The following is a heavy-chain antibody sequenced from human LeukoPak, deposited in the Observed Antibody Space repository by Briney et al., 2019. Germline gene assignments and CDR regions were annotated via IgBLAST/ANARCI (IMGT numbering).Heavy chain of an antibody. D-gene: IGHD5-12*01. CDR1: GYTFTGYY. Sequence: ASVKVSCKASGYTFTGYYMHWVRQAPGQGLEWMGWINPNSGGTNYAQKFQGWVTMTRDTSISTAYMEPSRLRSDDTAVYYCARERDIVASYYFDYWGQGTLVTVSS. V-gene: IGHV1-2*04. CDR2: INPNSGGT. J-gene: IGHJ4*02. CDR3: ARERDIVASYYFDY.